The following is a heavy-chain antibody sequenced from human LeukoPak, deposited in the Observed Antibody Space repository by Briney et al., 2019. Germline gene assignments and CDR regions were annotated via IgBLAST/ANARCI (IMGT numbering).Heavy chain of an antibody. CDR1: GGTFSSYA. D-gene: IGHD2/OR15-2a*01. Sequence: GASVKVSCKASGGTFSSYAISWVRQAPGQGLEWMGGIIPIFGTANYAQKFQGRVTITTDESTSTAYMELSSLRSEDTAVYYCASLSMSPDYYYYYMDVWGKGTTVTVSS. CDR2: IIPIFGTA. CDR3: ASLSMSPDYYYYYMDV. V-gene: IGHV1-69*05. J-gene: IGHJ6*03.